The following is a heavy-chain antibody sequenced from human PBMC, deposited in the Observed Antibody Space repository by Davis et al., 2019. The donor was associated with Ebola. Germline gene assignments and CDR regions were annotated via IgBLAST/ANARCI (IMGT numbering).Heavy chain of an antibody. CDR3: ARERGDGYNPHDAFDI. V-gene: IGHV4-59*02. CDR2: IYYSGST. Sequence: SETLSLTCAVYGGSVSGYYWSWIRQPPGKGLEWIGYIYYSGSTNYNPSLKSRVTISVDTSKNQFSLKLSSVTAADTAVYYCARERGDGYNPHDAFDIWGQGTMVTVSS. D-gene: IGHD5-24*01. CDR1: GGSVSGYY. J-gene: IGHJ3*02.